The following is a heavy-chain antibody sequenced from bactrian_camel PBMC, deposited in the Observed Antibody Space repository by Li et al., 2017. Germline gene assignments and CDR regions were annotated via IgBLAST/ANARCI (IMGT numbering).Heavy chain of an antibody. Sequence: HVQLVESGGGSVQAGGSLRLSCVGSRYINNPCGMGWYRQAPGKKRDLVARLNSDGTTFYAESVKGRFTLSKDRNKNTLYLQMNSLTPEDTDMYVCAVARVYDSTFNPTLNPNRYHYWGQGTQVTVS. CDR1: RYINNPCG. D-gene: IGHD3*01. J-gene: IGHJ4*01. V-gene: IGHV3S53*01. CDR2: LNSDGTT. CDR3: AVARVYDSTFNPTLNPNRYHY.